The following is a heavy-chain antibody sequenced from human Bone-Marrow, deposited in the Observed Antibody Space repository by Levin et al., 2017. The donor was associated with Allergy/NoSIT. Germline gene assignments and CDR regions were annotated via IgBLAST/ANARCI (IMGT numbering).Heavy chain of an antibody. J-gene: IGHJ6*04. Sequence: SGGSLRLSCAVHGMSFSGDFWSWIRQSPEKGLEWIGKSDHNGKTQYNPSLRSRVSISVDESTKQFSLKMTSMTAADTGVYYCARVWGSGWYNSRDVWGKGTTVIVSS. CDR3: ARVWGSGWYNSRDV. V-gene: IGHV4-34*01. CDR1: GMSFSGDF. D-gene: IGHD6-19*01. CDR2: SDHNGKT.